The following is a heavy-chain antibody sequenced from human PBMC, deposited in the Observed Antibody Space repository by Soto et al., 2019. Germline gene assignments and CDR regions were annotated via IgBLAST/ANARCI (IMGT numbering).Heavy chain of an antibody. J-gene: IGHJ4*02. D-gene: IGHD2-15*01. CDR1: GYTFINYG. V-gene: IGHV1-18*01. CDR3: ARDRGRSCSGGTCPFDY. CDR2: ISGYDGNT. Sequence: ASVKVSCKPSGYTFINYGITWVRQAPGQGLEWMGWISGYDGNTNYAPKLQGGVTMTRDTSTSTVYMELRSLRSDDTAVYYCARDRGRSCSGGTCPFDYWGQGTLVTVSS.